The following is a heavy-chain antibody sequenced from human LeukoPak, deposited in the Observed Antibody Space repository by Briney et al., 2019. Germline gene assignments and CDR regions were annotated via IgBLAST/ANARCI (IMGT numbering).Heavy chain of an antibody. CDR1: GYTLTELS. V-gene: IGHV1-24*01. CDR3: ARDRGLDIAAAGKFRHYYYMDV. CDR2: FDPKNGET. J-gene: IGHJ6*03. D-gene: IGHD6-13*01. Sequence: ASVKVSCKVSGYTLTELSMHWVRQAPGKGLEWMGCFDPKNGETIYAQKFQGRVTMTRDMSTSTVYMQLSSLRSDDTAVYYCARDRGLDIAAAGKFRHYYYMDVWGKGPTVTVSS.